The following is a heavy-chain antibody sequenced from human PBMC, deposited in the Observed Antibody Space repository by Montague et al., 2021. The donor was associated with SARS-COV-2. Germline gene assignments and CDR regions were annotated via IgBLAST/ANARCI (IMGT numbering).Heavy chain of an antibody. D-gene: IGHD1-1*01. CDR3: AGYRVGTMLDS. CDR2: IDYSASS. J-gene: IGHJ5*01. CDR1: GAYIGSSFSY. Sequence: SETLSLTCTVPGAYIGSSFSYWCWIRQPPGKGLECIGIIDYSASSFYNPSPSSRVTISEDTSSNQFSLKVTSVTAADTAVYYCAGYRVGTMLDSWGQGTLVTVSS. V-gene: IGHV4-39*01.